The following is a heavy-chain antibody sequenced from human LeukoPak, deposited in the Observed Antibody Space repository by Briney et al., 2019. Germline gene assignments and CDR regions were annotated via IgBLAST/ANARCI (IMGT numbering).Heavy chain of an antibody. Sequence: PRGSLRLSCAASGFTFHGYPMTWVRQAPGKGLEWVSTISGSGPSTYYADSVKGRFSISRDNSNQTLYLQMSSVRADDTAVYYCARGQGVVGATTRGYFGYWGQGALVTVSS. CDR1: GFTFHGYP. V-gene: IGHV3-23*01. D-gene: IGHD1-26*01. CDR2: ISGSGPST. CDR3: ARGQGVVGATTRGYFGY. J-gene: IGHJ4*02.